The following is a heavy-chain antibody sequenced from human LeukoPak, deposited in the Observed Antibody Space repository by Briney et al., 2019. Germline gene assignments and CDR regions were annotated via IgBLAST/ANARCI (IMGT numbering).Heavy chain of an antibody. Sequence: PSETLSLTCTVSGGSIRGYYWTWIRQPAGKGLEWIGRIYTFDNTNYNPSLKSRVTMSIDTSNNQCSLKLDSVTAADTAIYYCAREWGSTSPRPLDSWGQGSLVTVSS. CDR2: IYTFDNT. CDR1: GGSIRGYY. J-gene: IGHJ4*02. D-gene: IGHD2-2*01. V-gene: IGHV4-4*07. CDR3: AREWGSTSPRPLDS.